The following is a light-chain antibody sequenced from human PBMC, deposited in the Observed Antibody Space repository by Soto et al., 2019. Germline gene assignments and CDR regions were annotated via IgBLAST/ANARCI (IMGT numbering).Light chain of an antibody. Sequence: EIVLTESPATLSLSPGERASLSCRASQSVSSYLAWYQQKPGQAPRLLIYDASNRATGIPARFSGSGSGTDFTLTISSLEPDDFAVYYCQQRSNWPSNFGQGTRL. CDR1: QSVSSY. CDR2: DAS. CDR3: QQRSNWPSN. J-gene: IGKJ5*01. V-gene: IGKV3-11*01.